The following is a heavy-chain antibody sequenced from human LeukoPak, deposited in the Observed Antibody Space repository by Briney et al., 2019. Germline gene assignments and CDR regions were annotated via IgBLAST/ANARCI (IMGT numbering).Heavy chain of an antibody. D-gene: IGHD3-3*01. CDR2: IYHSGST. CDR1: GGSISSGGYY. CDR3: ARGMAGITIFGVVLPWFDP. J-gene: IGHJ5*02. V-gene: IGHV4-30-2*01. Sequence: SETLSLTCTVSGGSISSGGYYWSWLRQPPGKGLEWIGYIYHSGSTYYNPSLKSRVTISVDRSKNQFSLKLSSVTAADTAVYYCARGMAGITIFGVVLPWFDPWGQGTLVTVSS.